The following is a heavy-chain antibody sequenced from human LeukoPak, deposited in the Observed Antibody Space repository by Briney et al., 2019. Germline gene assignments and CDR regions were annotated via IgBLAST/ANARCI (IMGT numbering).Heavy chain of an antibody. V-gene: IGHV4-39*07. CDR2: IYYSGST. J-gene: IGHJ4*02. Sequence: SETLSLTCTVSGGSISSSSYYWGWIRQPPGKGLEWIGSIYYSGSTYYNPSLKSRVTISVDTSKNQFSLKLSSVTAADTAVYYCATLYSSSWYEDYWGQGTLVTVSS. CDR3: ATLYSSSWYEDY. D-gene: IGHD6-13*01. CDR1: GGSISSSSYY.